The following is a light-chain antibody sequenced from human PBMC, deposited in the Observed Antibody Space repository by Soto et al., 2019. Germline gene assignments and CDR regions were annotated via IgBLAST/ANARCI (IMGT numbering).Light chain of an antibody. Sequence: ELGMTQSPSSVLVCPLEVATLSCRARQSVSSNLAWYQQKPGQAPRLLISDASTRATGIPARFSSSGSGTDFTLTISSLQTEDFATYYCQQRYSTGTFGQGTKVDI. CDR1: QSVSSN. J-gene: IGKJ1*01. CDR2: DAS. V-gene: IGKV3-15*01. CDR3: QQRYSTGT.